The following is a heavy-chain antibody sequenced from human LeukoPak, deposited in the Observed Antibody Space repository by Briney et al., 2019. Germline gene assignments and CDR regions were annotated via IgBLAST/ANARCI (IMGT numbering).Heavy chain of an antibody. J-gene: IGHJ4*02. CDR1: GFSFSSYW. Sequence: GGSLRLSCAASGFSFSSYWMSWVRQPPGKGLEWVANIKQDGSEKYYVDSVKGRFTISRDNAKNSLYLQMNSLRAEDTAVYYCARDRNGMFSSSSTVAFDYWGQGTLVTVSS. CDR3: ARDRNGMFSSSSTVAFDY. D-gene: IGHD6-6*01. CDR2: IKQDGSEK. V-gene: IGHV3-7*01.